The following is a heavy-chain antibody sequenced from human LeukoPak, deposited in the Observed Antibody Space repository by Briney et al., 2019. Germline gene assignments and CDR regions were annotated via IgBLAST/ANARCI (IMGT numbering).Heavy chain of an antibody. CDR1: GFTFDDYA. J-gene: IGHJ1*01. Sequence: GGSLRLSCAASGFTFDDYAMHWVRQAPGKGLEWVSGISWNSGSIGYADSVKGRFTISRDNAKNSLYLQMNSLRAEDTALYYCAKGPVDTATGYFQHWGQGTLVTVSS. D-gene: IGHD5-18*01. V-gene: IGHV3-9*01. CDR2: ISWNSGSI. CDR3: AKGPVDTATGYFQH.